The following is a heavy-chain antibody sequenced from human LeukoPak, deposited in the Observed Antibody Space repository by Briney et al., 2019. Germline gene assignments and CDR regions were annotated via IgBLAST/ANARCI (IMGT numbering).Heavy chain of an antibody. D-gene: IGHD2-21*01. CDR2: ISGSGVGT. Sequence: GSLRLSCAASGFTFSSYTMNWVRQAPGKGLEWVSGISGSGVGTYYADSVKGRFTISRDNSWNTLYLQMSSLRAEDTAVYYCAKDQVISGSEASDIWGQGTMVTVSS. CDR3: AKDQVISGSEASDI. J-gene: IGHJ3*02. CDR1: GFTFSSYT. V-gene: IGHV3-23*01.